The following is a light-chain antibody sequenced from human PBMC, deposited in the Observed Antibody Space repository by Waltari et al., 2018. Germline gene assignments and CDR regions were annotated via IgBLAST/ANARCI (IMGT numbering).Light chain of an antibody. CDR3: QQYYSIPLT. CDR2: WAS. Sequence: DIVMTQSPDSLAVSLGERAPINCKSSQSVLYSSNNKNYLAWYQQKPGQPPKLLIYWASTRESVVPDRFSGSGSGTHFTLTITSLQAEDVAVYYCQQYYSIPLTFGGGTRMEIK. J-gene: IGKJ4*01. CDR1: QSVLYSSNNKNY. V-gene: IGKV4-1*01.